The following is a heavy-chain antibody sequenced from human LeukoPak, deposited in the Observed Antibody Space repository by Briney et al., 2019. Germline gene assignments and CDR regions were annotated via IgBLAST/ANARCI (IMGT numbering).Heavy chain of an antibody. CDR1: GGSISSYY. D-gene: IGHD6-13*01. CDR2: IYYSGST. Sequence: SETLSLTCTVSGGSISSYYWSWIRQPPGKGLEWIGYIYYSGSTNYNPSLKSRVTISVDTSKNQFSLKLSSVTAADTAVYYCARREGAAAQWGFDYWGQGTLVTVSS. CDR3: ARREGAAAQWGFDY. J-gene: IGHJ4*02. V-gene: IGHV4-59*08.